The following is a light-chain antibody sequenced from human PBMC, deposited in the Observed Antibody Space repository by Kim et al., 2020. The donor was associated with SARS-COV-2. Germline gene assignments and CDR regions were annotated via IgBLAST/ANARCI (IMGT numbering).Light chain of an antibody. V-gene: IGLV1-47*02. CDR2: TNN. Sequence: SELTQPPSASGTPGQRVTISCSGSSSNIGNNYIYWYQQFPGTAPRLLLSTNNARPSGVPDRFSGSKSGSSASLAISGLRSEDEADYYCAAWDDSLSGWVFGGGTQLTVL. CDR1: SSNIGNNY. J-gene: IGLJ3*02. CDR3: AAWDDSLSGWV.